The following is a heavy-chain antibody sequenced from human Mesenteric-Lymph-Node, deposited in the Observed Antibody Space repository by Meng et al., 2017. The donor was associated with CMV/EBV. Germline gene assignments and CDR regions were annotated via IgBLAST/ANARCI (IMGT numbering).Heavy chain of an antibody. CDR2: IYYSGST. Sequence: SETLSLTCTVSGGSISSIRYYWGWIRQPPGKGLEWIGSIYYSGSTYYNPSLKSRVTISVDTSKNQFSLKLSSVTAADTAVYYCARDHYCSSTSCYGYFDYWGQGTLVTVSS. CDR3: ARDHYCSSTSCYGYFDY. D-gene: IGHD2-2*01. J-gene: IGHJ4*02. V-gene: IGHV4-39*07. CDR1: GGSISSIRYY.